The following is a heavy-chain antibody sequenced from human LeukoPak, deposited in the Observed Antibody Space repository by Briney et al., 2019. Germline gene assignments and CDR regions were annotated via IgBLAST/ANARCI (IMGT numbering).Heavy chain of an antibody. D-gene: IGHD2-2*02. Sequence: GGSLRLSCAASGFIFSDSAVHWVCQASGKGLEWVGRIRSKANNYATAYTASVKGRFTISRDDSKNTAYLQMNSLKTEDTALYYCYRISGDCSSNSCYRADIWGQGTMVTVSS. V-gene: IGHV3-73*01. CDR1: GFIFSDSA. CDR2: IRSKANNYAT. CDR3: YRISGDCSSNSCYRADI. J-gene: IGHJ3*02.